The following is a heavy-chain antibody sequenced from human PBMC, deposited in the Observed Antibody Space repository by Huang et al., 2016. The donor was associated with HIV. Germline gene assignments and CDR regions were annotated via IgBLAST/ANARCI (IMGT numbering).Heavy chain of an antibody. D-gene: IGHD3-10*01. CDR2: IYPGDSDT. Sequence: EVLLVQSGAEVKKPGESLKISCKGSGYSFTSHWIAWVRQMPGKGLEWMGSIYPGDSDTRYSPSCQGLVTISAYKSINTAYLQWSSLKASDTAMYYCARRPDYHGMDVWGQGTTVIVSS. CDR3: ARRPDYHGMDV. CDR1: GYSFTSHW. V-gene: IGHV5-51*01. J-gene: IGHJ6*02.